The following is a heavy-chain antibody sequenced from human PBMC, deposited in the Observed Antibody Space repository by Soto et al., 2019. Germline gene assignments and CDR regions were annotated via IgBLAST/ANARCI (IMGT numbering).Heavy chain of an antibody. D-gene: IGHD3-22*01. CDR2: INHSGST. V-gene: IGHV4-34*01. Sequence: SETLSLTCAVYGGSFSGYYWSWIRQPPGKGLEWIGEINHSGSTNYNPSLKSRVTISVDTSKNQFSLKLSSVTAADTAVYYCAREPGYYDSSGYFALFDIWGQGTMVTVSS. CDR1: GGSFSGYY. J-gene: IGHJ3*02. CDR3: AREPGYYDSSGYFALFDI.